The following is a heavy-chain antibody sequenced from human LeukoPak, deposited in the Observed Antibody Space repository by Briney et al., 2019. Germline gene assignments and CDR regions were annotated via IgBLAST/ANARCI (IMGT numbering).Heavy chain of an antibody. CDR2: IYYSGST. J-gene: IGHJ4*02. D-gene: IGHD3-22*01. CDR1: GGSISSYY. V-gene: IGHV4-59*01. Sequence: PSETLSLTCTVSGGSISSYYWSWIRQPPGKGREWIGYIYYSGSTNYNPSLKSRVTISVDTSKNQFSLKLSSVTAADTAVYYCARASYYYDSSGYPVIYFDYWGQGTLVTVSS. CDR3: ARASYYYDSSGYPVIYFDY.